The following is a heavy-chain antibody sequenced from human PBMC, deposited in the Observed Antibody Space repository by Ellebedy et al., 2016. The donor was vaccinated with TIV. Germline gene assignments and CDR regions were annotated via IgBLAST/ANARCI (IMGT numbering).Heavy chain of an antibody. CDR2: INHSGST. Sequence: GSLRLSXAVYGGSFSGYYWSWIRQPPGKGLEWIGEINHSGSTNYNPSLKSRVTISVDTSKNQFSLKLSSVTAADTAVYYCARAGVVVPAAKNYYYYMDVWGKGTTVTVSS. CDR3: ARAGVVVPAAKNYYYYMDV. J-gene: IGHJ6*03. CDR1: GGSFSGYY. D-gene: IGHD2-2*01. V-gene: IGHV4-34*01.